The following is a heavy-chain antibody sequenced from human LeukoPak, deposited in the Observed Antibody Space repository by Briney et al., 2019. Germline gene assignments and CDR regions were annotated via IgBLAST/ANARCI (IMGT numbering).Heavy chain of an antibody. D-gene: IGHD2-2*01. Sequence: PGGSLRLSCAASGFTFDDYAMHWVRQAPGRGLEWVSGISWNSGSIGYADSVKGRFTIYRDNAKNSLYLQMNSLRAEDMALYYCAKDRTAAPYDAFDIWGQGTMVTVSS. CDR1: GFTFDDYA. J-gene: IGHJ3*02. CDR3: AKDRTAAPYDAFDI. V-gene: IGHV3-9*03. CDR2: ISWNSGSI.